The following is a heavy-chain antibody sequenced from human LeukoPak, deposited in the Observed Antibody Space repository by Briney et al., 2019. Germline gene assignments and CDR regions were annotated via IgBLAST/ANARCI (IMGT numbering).Heavy chain of an antibody. D-gene: IGHD3-16*01. V-gene: IGHV4-39*07. CDR1: GGSIISGSKY. Sequence: SETLSLTCTVSGGSIISGSKYWGWIRQAPGTGLEWIGSMYYSGSTYYNPFLKSRVTISVDTSKNQFSLKLSSVTAADTAVYYCARAGGDEGYWGQGTLVTVSS. CDR3: ARAGGDEGY. CDR2: MYYSGST. J-gene: IGHJ4*02.